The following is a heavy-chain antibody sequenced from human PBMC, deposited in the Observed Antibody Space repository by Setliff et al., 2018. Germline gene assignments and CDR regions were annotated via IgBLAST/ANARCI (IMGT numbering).Heavy chain of an antibody. Sequence: TSETLSLTCTVSGGSISSDSDYWSWIRQSAGKGLEWIGRIYASGSTEYNPSLGSRVTISVDTSRNQFSLQLSSVTAADTATYYCARAGPTVTFFRVLVISWWDPWGQGSLVTVSS. CDR3: ARAGPTVTFFRVLVISWWDP. V-gene: IGHV4-61*02. J-gene: IGHJ5*02. CDR1: GGSISSDSDY. CDR2: IYASGST. D-gene: IGHD3-3*01.